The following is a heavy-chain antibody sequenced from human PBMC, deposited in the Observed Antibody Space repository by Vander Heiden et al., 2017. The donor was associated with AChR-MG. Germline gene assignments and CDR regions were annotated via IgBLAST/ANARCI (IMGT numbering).Heavy chain of an antibody. CDR3: ARDRVSGTYYSPAFDY. Sequence: QVQLVESGGGVVQPGRSLTLSSTASGFTFSSYSMHWLRQAPGKGLEWVAVMSYDGSNKYYADSVKGRFTISRDNSKNTLYLQMDSLRTEDTAVYSCARDRVSGTYYSPAFDYWGQGTLVTVSS. CDR2: MSYDGSNK. D-gene: IGHD3-10*01. CDR1: GFTFSSYS. V-gene: IGHV3-30-3*01. J-gene: IGHJ4*02.